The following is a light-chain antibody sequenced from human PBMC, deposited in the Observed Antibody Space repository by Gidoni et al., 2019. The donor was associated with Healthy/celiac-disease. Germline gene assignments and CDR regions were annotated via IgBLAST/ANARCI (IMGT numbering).Light chain of an antibody. J-gene: IGKJ3*01. CDR2: DAS. CDR3: QQRSNWPFT. V-gene: IGKV3-11*01. CDR1: QSVSSY. Sequence: EIVLTQSPATLSLSPGERATLSCRASQSVSSYLAWYQQKPGQAPRLLIYDASNRATGIPARFSGSGSGTDLTLTISSLEPEDFAVYYCQQRSNWPFTFGPXTKVDIK.